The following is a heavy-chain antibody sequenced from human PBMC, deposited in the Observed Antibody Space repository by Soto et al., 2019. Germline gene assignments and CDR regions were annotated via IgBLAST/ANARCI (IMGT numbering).Heavy chain of an antibody. Sequence: ASVKVSCKASGGTFSSYAISWVRQAPGQGLEWMGGIIPIFGTADYAQKFQGRVTITADDFTSTAYMELSSLRSEDTAVYYCARHLGGNHYYYGMDVWGQGTTVTAP. CDR2: IIPIFGTA. D-gene: IGHD3-16*01. CDR1: GGTFSSYA. CDR3: ARHLGGNHYYYGMDV. J-gene: IGHJ6*02. V-gene: IGHV1-69*13.